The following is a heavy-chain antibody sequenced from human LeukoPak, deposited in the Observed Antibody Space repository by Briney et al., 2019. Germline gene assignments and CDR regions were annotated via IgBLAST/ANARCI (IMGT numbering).Heavy chain of an antibody. CDR2: INSDRTFT. CDR3: SGSRYPGSSHY. V-gene: IGHV3-74*01. D-gene: IGHD1-26*01. J-gene: IGHJ4*02. Sequence: LPGGSLSLSCAAAGFTINNYWMRWDRHAPGERLVWVSRINSDRTFTTYADSVKGRFTISRDNAKNTLYLQMNSLRAEDTAVYYCSGSRYPGSSHYWGQGTLVTVSS. CDR1: GFTINNYW.